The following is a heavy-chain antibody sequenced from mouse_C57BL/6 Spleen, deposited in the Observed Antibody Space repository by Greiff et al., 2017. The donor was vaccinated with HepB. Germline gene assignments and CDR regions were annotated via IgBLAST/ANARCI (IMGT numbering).Heavy chain of an antibody. CDR3: ARPGYYGSYYFDY. D-gene: IGHD1-2*01. J-gene: IGHJ2*01. CDR2: INPNNGGT. V-gene: IGHV1-26*01. Sequence: VQLQQSGPELVKPGASVKISCKASGYTFTDYYMNWVKQSHGKSLEWIGDINPNNGGTSYNQKFKGKATLTVDKSSSTAYMELRSLTSEDSAVYYCARPGYYGSYYFDYWGQGTTLTVSS. CDR1: GYTFTDYY.